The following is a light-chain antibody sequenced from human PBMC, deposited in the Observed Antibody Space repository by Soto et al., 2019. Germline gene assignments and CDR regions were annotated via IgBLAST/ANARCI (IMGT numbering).Light chain of an antibody. CDR3: SSYTTSTIWV. J-gene: IGLJ3*02. CDR2: EVS. V-gene: IGLV2-14*01. CDR1: NSDVGGYNY. Sequence: QSALTQPASVSGSPGQSIAISCTGTNSDVGGYNYVSWYQHHPGKAPKLMIYEVSNRPSGVSNRFSGSKSGNTASLTISGLLAEDEADYYCSSYTTSTIWVFGGGNKLTVL.